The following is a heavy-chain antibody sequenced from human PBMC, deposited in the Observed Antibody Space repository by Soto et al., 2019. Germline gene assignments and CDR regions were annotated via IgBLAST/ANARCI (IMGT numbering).Heavy chain of an antibody. D-gene: IGHD3-3*01. CDR1: GGTFSSYT. V-gene: IGHV1-69*04. Sequence: ASVKVSCKASGGTFSSYTISWVRQAPGQGLEWMGSIIPILGIANYAQKFQGRVTITADKSTSTAYMELSSLRSEDTAVYYCARDSQIFGVVIMAYWGQGTLVTVSS. CDR3: ARDSQIFGVVIMAY. CDR2: IIPILGIA. J-gene: IGHJ4*02.